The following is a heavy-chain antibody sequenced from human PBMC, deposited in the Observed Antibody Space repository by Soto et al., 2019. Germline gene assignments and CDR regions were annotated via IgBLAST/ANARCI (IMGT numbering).Heavy chain of an antibody. V-gene: IGHV3-23*01. CDR3: YFDF. Sequence: PGGSLRLSCAASGFTFSIFAMSWVRQSPGKGLEWVSTISGSGGSTYYADAVKGRFTISRDNSMGTLYLQMKSLRVEDTAIYYMYFDFWGQGALVTVSS. CDR1: GFTFSIFA. CDR2: ISGSGGST. J-gene: IGHJ4*02.